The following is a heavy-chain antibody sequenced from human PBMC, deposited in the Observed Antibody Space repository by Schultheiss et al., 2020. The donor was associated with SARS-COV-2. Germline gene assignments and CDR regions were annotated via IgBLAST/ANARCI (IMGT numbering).Heavy chain of an antibody. Sequence: LRLSCTVSGGSISSGSYYWSWIRQPAGKGLEWIGRIHTSGSTNYNPSLKSRVTISLDTSKNQFSLNLSPVAAADTADYYCARGGGSCFSSSCYFDYWGQGGLVTVAS. CDR2: IHTSGST. CDR1: GGSISSGSYY. J-gene: IGHJ4*02. CDR3: ARGGGSCFSSSCYFDY. D-gene: IGHD2-15*01. V-gene: IGHV4-61*02.